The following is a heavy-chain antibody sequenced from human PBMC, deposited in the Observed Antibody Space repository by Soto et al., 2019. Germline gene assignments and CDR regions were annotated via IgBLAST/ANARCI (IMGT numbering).Heavy chain of an antibody. Sequence: PSETLSLTCTVSGGSISSGGYYWSWIRQHPGKGLEWIGYIYYSGSTYYNPSLKSRVTISVDTSKNQFSLKLSSVTAADTAVYYCARTYYYGSGSYDYYYYMDVWGKGTTVTVSS. CDR2: IYYSGST. V-gene: IGHV4-31*03. CDR1: GGSISSGGYY. J-gene: IGHJ6*03. CDR3: ARTYYYGSGSYDYYYYMDV. D-gene: IGHD3-10*01.